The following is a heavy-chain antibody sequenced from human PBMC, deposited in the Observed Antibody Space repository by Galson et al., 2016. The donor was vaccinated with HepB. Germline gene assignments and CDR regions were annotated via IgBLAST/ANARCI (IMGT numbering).Heavy chain of an antibody. Sequence: SLRLSCAASGFNFRSYGMHWGRQTPGKGLEWVAGLWYDGSHKNYADSVKGRFTISRDDSKNTLYLQMNSLRAEDTALYYCARDPSGLGAIFGVVKPPDYWGQGSLVTVSS. D-gene: IGHD3-3*01. J-gene: IGHJ4*02. CDR2: LWYDGSHK. CDR3: ARDPSGLGAIFGVVKPPDY. CDR1: GFNFRSYG. V-gene: IGHV3-33*01.